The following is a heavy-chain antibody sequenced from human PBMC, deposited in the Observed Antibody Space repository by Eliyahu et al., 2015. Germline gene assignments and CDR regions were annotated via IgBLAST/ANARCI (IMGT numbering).Heavy chain of an antibody. Sequence: QVQLVQSGAEVMKPGASVKVSCKASGYTFTDAYIHWVRQAPGQGLEWMGWVHPNSGGTSYAQKFQGRVSMTRDTSITTAYMELNSLRSDDTAAYYCATFITGTTKIPYWGQGTLVTVSS. J-gene: IGHJ4*02. CDR3: ATFITGTTKIPY. V-gene: IGHV1-2*02. CDR1: GYTFTDAY. CDR2: VHPNSGGT. D-gene: IGHD1-20*01.